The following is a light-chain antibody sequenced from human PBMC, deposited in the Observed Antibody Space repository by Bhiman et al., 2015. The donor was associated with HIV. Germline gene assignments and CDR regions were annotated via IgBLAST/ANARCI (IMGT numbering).Light chain of an antibody. Sequence: SYVLTQPPSVSVAPGKTARITCGGNNIGSKSVHWYQQKPGQAPVLVIYYGRDRPSGVSNRFSGSKSGNTASLTISGLQAEDEADYYCSSYTSSTGAFGGGTKLTVL. CDR3: SSYTSSTGA. V-gene: IGLV3-21*01. CDR1: NIGSKS. J-gene: IGLJ2*01. CDR2: YGR.